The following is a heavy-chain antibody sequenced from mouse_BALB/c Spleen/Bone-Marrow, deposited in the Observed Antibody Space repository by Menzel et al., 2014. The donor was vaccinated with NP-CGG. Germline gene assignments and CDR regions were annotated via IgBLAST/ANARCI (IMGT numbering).Heavy chain of an antibody. CDR1: GFSLTSYG. V-gene: IGHV2-9*02. Sequence: VMLVESGPGLVASSQSLSITCTVSGFSLTSYGVHWVRQPPGKGLEWLGVIWAGGSTNYNSALMSRLSISKDNSKSQVFLKMNSLQTDDTAMYYCARDEGGNYDAMDYWGQGTSVTVSS. CDR3: ARDEGGNYDAMDY. J-gene: IGHJ4*01. CDR2: IWAGGST. D-gene: IGHD2-1*01.